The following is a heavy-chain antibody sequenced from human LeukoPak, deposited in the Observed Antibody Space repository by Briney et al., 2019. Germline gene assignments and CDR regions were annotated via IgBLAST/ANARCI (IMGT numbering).Heavy chain of an antibody. J-gene: IGHJ4*02. CDR2: INHSGST. D-gene: IGHD5-12*01. CDR3: ARHVRLRDPFDY. V-gene: IGHV4-34*01. CDR1: GGSFSGYY. Sequence: NPSETLSLTCAVYGGSFSGYYWSWIRQPPGKGLEWIGEINHSGSTNYNPSLKSRVTISEDTSNNQFSLKLSSVTAADTAVYYCARHVRLRDPFDYWGQGTLVTVSS.